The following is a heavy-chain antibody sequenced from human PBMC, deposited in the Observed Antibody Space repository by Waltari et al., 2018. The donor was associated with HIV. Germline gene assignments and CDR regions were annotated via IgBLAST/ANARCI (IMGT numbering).Heavy chain of an antibody. Sequence: EVQLVELGVGLVQPAGPLRRFCSASGIPLNTYLLTWGRQAPGKGLEWVANINEDGSETDYVDSLKGRSTISRDNAEKSFYMQMNNVTVDDTAVYYCATDSAAAGPWSFAYWGQGTLVTVSS. CDR1: GIPLNTYL. CDR2: INEDGSET. V-gene: IGHV3-7*01. D-gene: IGHD6-13*01. CDR3: ATDSAAAGPWSFAY. J-gene: IGHJ4*02.